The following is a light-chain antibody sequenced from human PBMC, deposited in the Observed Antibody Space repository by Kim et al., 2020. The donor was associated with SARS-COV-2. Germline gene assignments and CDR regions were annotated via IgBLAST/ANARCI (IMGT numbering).Light chain of an antibody. CDR1: QSVSSN. Sequence: SVPPGESATLSCRASQSVSSNLAWYQQKPGQAPRLLIYGASTRATGIPARFSGSGSGTEFTLTISSLQSEDFAVYYCQQYNNFRTFGQGTKVDIK. V-gene: IGKV3-15*01. CDR3: QQYNNFRT. CDR2: GAS. J-gene: IGKJ1*01.